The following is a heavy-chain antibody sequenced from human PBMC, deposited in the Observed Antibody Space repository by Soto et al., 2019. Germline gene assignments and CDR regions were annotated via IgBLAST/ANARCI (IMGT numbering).Heavy chain of an antibody. CDR1: GGSISSGGYY. V-gene: IGHV4-31*03. J-gene: IGHJ4*02. CDR2: IYYSGST. D-gene: IGHD6-13*01. CDR3: ARGLRQQLEKYFAY. Sequence: QVQLQESGPGLVKPSQTLSLTCTVSGGSISSGGYYWSWIRQHPGKGLAWIGYIYYSGSTYYNPSLKGRVTISVDPSKNHFSLKLSSVTAADTAVYYCARGLRQQLEKYFAYWGQGTLVTVSS.